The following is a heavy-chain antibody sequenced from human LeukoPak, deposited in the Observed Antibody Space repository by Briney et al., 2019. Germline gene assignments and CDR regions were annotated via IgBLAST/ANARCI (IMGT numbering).Heavy chain of an antibody. J-gene: IGHJ5*02. CDR3: ARGLTTTPNHFDP. Sequence: GGSLRLSCAASGFPFSSHWLSWFRQSPGKGLERVAHINQDGSEKYYVDSVKGRFTISRDNARNSQFLQMNSLRAEETAIYYCARGLTTTPNHFDPWGQGILVTVSS. D-gene: IGHD4-17*01. CDR1: GFPFSSHW. CDR2: INQDGSEK. V-gene: IGHV3-7*01.